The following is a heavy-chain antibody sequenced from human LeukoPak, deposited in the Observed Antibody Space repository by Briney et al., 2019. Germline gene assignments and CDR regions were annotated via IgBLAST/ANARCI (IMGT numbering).Heavy chain of an antibody. D-gene: IGHD2-21*02. CDR1: GFTFSSYG. J-gene: IGHJ4*02. CDR3: ARVRVTGDSNFAY. CDR2: ISYNGSNE. V-gene: IGHV3-30*03. Sequence: GGSLRLSCAASGFTFSSYGMHWVRQAPGKGLEWVAVISYNGSNEYYADSVKGRFTISRDNSKHTVYLQMSSLRAEDTAVYYCARVRVTGDSNFAYWGQGTLVTVSS.